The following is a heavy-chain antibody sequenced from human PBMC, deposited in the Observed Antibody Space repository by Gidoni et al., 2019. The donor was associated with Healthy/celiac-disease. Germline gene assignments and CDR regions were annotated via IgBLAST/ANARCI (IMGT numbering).Heavy chain of an antibody. CDR3: ARHDFWSGYGGYFDY. V-gene: IGHV3-7*01. D-gene: IGHD3-3*01. CDR1: GFTCSSYW. Sequence: EVQLVESGGGLVQPGGSLRLAGAASGFTCSSYWMSWVRQAPGKGLEWVANIKQDGSEKSYVASVKGRFTISRDNAKNSLYLQMNSLRAEDTAVYYCARHDFWSGYGGYFDYWGQGTLVTVSS. CDR2: IKQDGSEK. J-gene: IGHJ4*02.